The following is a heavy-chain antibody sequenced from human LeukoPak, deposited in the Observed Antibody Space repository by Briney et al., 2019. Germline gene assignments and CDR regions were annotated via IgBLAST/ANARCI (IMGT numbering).Heavy chain of an antibody. CDR3: ARERGDYDSDNWFDS. CDR2: IYYGGGT. Sequence: PSETLSLTCTVSGASIGSYFWSWIRQPPGKGLEWIGYIYYGGGTNYNPSFESRITISVDTSKNRISPNLTSVTASDTAIYYCARERGDYDSDNWFDSWGQGTLVTVSS. D-gene: IGHD4-17*01. V-gene: IGHV4-59*01. J-gene: IGHJ5*01. CDR1: GASIGSYF.